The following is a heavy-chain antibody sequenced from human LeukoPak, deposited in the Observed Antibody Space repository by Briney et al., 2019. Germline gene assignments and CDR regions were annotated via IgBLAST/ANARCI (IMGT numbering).Heavy chain of an antibody. CDR2: INYSEST. V-gene: IGHV4-59*01. Sequence: PSETQSLTCTVSGASIRSYYWSWIRQPPGKGLEWIGYINYSESTNYNPSLKSRVTMSVDTSKKQFSLRLTSVTAADTAVYYCARADSDYYFDYWGQGTLVTVSS. D-gene: IGHD3-22*01. CDR3: ARADSDYYFDY. CDR1: GASIRSYY. J-gene: IGHJ4*02.